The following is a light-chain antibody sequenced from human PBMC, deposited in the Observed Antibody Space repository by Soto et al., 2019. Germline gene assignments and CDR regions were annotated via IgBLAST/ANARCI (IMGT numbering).Light chain of an antibody. J-gene: IGKJ1*01. CDR1: QSVSSW. Sequence: DIQMTQSPSTLSSSVGDRATITCRASQSVSSWMAWYQQKPGKAPKLLIYKPSTLASGVPSRFSGSGSGTEFSPTISSLQPDDVSAVYYHQYNGYGPLTFGQGTKVEIK. CDR2: KPS. CDR3: HQYNGYGPLT. V-gene: IGKV1-5*03.